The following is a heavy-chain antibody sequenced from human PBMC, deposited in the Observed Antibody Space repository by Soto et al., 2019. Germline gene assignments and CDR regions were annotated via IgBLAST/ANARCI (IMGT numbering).Heavy chain of an antibody. CDR2: LSSGSSYI. V-gene: IGHV3-21*01. CDR3: ARIYGVGVVNGMDV. D-gene: IGHD2-15*01. CDR1: GFTFSDFS. Sequence: PGGSLRLSCAASGFTFSDFSMTWVRQAPGKGLEWVSSLSSGSSYIYYSDSVKGRFTISRDNSKNSRYLRMNSLRADDTAVYYCARIYGVGVVNGMDVWGPGTTVTGSS. J-gene: IGHJ6*02.